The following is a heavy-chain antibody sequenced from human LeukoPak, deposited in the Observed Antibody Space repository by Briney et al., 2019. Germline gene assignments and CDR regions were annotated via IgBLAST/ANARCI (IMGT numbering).Heavy chain of an antibody. V-gene: IGHV1-69*04. CDR3: ARDQGLTAPPPYGLDV. J-gene: IGHJ6*02. D-gene: IGHD5-18*01. CDR2: IIPVLNIT. Sequence: SVKVSCKASGGTFSSSAITWVRQAPGQGLEWMGRIIPVLNITNYAQKFQGRVTITADTSTSTAYMELSSLRSEGTAVYYCARDQGLTAPPPYGLDVWGQGTTVTVSS. CDR1: GGTFSSSA.